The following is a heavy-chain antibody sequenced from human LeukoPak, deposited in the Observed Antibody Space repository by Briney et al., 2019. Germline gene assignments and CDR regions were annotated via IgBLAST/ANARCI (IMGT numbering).Heavy chain of an antibody. CDR2: VNPSGGST. J-gene: IGHJ4*02. CDR1: GYTFTSYY. CDR3: ARGSSSSFDY. V-gene: IGHV1-46*01. Sequence: GASVKVSCKASGYTFTSYYMHWVRQAPGQGLEWMGIVNPSGGSTSYVPKFQGRVTMTRDMSTITAYMELSSLRSEDTPVYYCARGSSSSFDYWGQGTLVTVSS. D-gene: IGHD6-6*01.